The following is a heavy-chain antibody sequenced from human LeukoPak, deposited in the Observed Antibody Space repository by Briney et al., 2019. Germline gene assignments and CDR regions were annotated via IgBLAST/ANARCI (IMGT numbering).Heavy chain of an antibody. CDR3: ASRWWYFDL. CDR2: INSDGSST. Sequence: GGSLRLSCAASGFXFSSDWMHWVRQAPGKGLMWVSRINSDGSSTTYADSVKGRFTISRDNAKNTLYLQMNSLRAEDTALYYCASRWWYFDLWGRGTLVTVSS. V-gene: IGHV3-74*03. J-gene: IGHJ2*01. CDR1: GFXFSSDW. D-gene: IGHD6-13*01.